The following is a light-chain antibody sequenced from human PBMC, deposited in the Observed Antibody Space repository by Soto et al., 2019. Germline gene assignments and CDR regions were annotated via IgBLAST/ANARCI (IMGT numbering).Light chain of an antibody. V-gene: IGKV1-39*01. J-gene: IGKJ5*01. Sequence: DIQMTQSPSSLSASVGDRVTITCRASQSISSYLNWYQQKPGKAPKLLIYAASSLQSGVPSRFSGTGSGTDFTLTNSSLQPEDFATDYCQQSYSTPVTFGQVTRLEIK. CDR1: QSISSY. CDR3: QQSYSTPVT. CDR2: AAS.